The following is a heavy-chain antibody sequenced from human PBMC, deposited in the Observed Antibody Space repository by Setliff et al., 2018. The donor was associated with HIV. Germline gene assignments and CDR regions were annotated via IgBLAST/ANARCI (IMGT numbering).Heavy chain of an antibody. CDR1: GGSISSHY. CDR2: IYYNGIT. Sequence: SETLSLTCTVSGGSISSHYWSWIRQPPGKGLEWIGSIYYNGITNYNPSLKSRVTISTDTSKNQFSLNVRSVSAADTAVYFCAKSSPSIGYISDHWGQGTLVTVSS. D-gene: IGHD5-12*01. J-gene: IGHJ4*02. CDR3: AKSSPSIGYISDH. V-gene: IGHV4-59*11.